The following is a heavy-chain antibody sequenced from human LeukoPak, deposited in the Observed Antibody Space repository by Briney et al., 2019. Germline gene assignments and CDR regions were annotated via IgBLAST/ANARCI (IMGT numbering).Heavy chain of an antibody. D-gene: IGHD2-2*01. V-gene: IGHV1-69*13. CDR1: GGTFSSYA. CDR3: ARGVPAAILSYYFDY. Sequence: ASVKVSCKASGGTFSSYAISWVRQAPGQGLEWMGGIIPIFGTANYAQKFQGRVTITADESTSTAYMELSSLRSEDTAVYYCARGVPAAILSYYFDYWGQRTLVTVSS. CDR2: IIPIFGTA. J-gene: IGHJ4*02.